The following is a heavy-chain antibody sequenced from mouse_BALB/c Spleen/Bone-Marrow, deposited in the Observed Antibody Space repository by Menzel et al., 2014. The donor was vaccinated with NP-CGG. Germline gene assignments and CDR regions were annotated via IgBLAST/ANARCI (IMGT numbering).Heavy chain of an antibody. D-gene: IGHD3-3*01. J-gene: IGHJ3*01. CDR1: GYTFSNYW. Sequence: EVKLQESGGGLVQPGGSMKLSCVASGYTFSNYWMNWVRQSPEKGLEWVAEIRLKSNNYATHYAESVKGRLTISRDDSESSVYLQMNNLKAEDTGIYYCTAVFAYWGQRTLVTVSA. CDR3: TAVFAY. V-gene: IGHV6-6*02. CDR2: IRLKSNNYAT.